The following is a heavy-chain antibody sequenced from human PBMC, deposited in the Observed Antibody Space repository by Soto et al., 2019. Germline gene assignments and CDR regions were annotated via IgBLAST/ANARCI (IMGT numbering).Heavy chain of an antibody. D-gene: IGHD4-17*01. CDR2: IKSKTDGGTT. CDR3: TTLPGDYYYYGMDV. V-gene: IGHV3-15*07. J-gene: IGHJ6*02. CDR1: GFTFSNAW. Sequence: EVQLVESGGGLVKPGGSLRLSCAASGFTFSNAWMNWVRQAPGKGLEWVGRIKSKTDGGTTDYAAPVKGRFTISRDDPKNTLYLQMNSLKTEDTAVYYCTTLPGDYYYYGMDVWGQGTTVTVSS.